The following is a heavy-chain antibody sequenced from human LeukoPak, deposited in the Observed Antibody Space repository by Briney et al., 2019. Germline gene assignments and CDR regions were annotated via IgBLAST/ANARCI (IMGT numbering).Heavy chain of an antibody. Sequence: PGESLRLSCAASGFTFRNYAMSWVRQAPGKGLEWVSAISGSGGSTYYADSVKGRFTISRDNSKNTLYLQMNSLRAEDTAVYYCAHIAAAGSARDYWGQGTLVTVSS. V-gene: IGHV3-23*01. D-gene: IGHD6-13*01. CDR3: AHIAAAGSARDY. J-gene: IGHJ4*02. CDR1: GFTFRNYA. CDR2: ISGSGGST.